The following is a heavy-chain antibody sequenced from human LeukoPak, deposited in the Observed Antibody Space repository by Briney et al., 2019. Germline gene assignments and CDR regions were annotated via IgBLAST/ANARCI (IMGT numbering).Heavy chain of an antibody. J-gene: IGHJ5*02. CDR2: IKQDGSEK. CDR3: AGSGSYGAPSGWFDP. D-gene: IGHD4-17*01. Sequence: GGSLRLSCAASGFTFSSYWMNWVRQAPGKGLEWVANIKQDGSEKYYVDSVKGRFTISRDNANHSLYLQMNSLRAEDTAVYYCAGSGSYGAPSGWFDPWGQGTLVTVSS. V-gene: IGHV3-7*01. CDR1: GFTFSSYW.